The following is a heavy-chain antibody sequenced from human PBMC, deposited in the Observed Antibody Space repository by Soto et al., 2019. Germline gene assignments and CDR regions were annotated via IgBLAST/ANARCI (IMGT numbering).Heavy chain of an antibody. D-gene: IGHD6-13*01. J-gene: IGHJ6*02. CDR1: GYTFPRYG. Sequence: QVQLVQSGAEVKKPGATVKVSCMASGYTFPRYGISWVRQAPGQVLESMGWINAYNGNTNYAQKVQGRVTMTTDTSTSSGYMEMLSLRPDDTDLYSCARVVAAADYYYGMDVWGQGTTVTVSS. V-gene: IGHV1-18*04. CDR2: INAYNGNT. CDR3: ARVVAAADYYYGMDV.